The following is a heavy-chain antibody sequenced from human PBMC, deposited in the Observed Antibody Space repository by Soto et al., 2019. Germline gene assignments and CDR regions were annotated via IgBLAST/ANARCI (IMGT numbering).Heavy chain of an antibody. CDR3: AKALRFTFTTGYYMDV. D-gene: IGHD3-16*01. V-gene: IGHV3-23*01. CDR2: ISGSGST. Sequence: VQLLESGGGLVQPGGSLRLSCAASGFTVSSYAMSWVRQAPGKGLEWVSVISGSGSTYSADSVKGRFTISRDSSKNTVYLQMNSRRAEDTAVYYCAKALRFTFTTGYYMDVWGRGTTVTVSS. CDR1: GFTVSSYA. J-gene: IGHJ6*03.